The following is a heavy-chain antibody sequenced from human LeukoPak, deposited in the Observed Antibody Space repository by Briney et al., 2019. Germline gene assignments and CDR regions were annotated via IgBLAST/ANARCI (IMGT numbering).Heavy chain of an antibody. J-gene: IGHJ4*02. CDR1: GDTFTMYS. Sequence: ASVKVSCKASGDTFTMYSVSWVRQDPGQGLEWMGWINPNSGGTNYAQKFQGRVTMTRDKSISTAYMELYSLRSDDTAVYYCARDPPGVRYGRPIFDFWGQGTLVTVSS. CDR3: ARDPPGVRYGRPIFDF. V-gene: IGHV1-2*02. D-gene: IGHD2-8*01. CDR2: INPNSGGT.